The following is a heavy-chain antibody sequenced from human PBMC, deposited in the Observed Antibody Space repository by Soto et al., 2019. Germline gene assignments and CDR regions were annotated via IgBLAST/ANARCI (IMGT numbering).Heavy chain of an antibody. CDR1: GYSFTSHA. Sequence: GASVKVSCKASGYSFTSHAMHWVRQAPGQRLEWMGWINADNGDTKYSQRFQGRVTITRDTSASTVYMELSSLTCEDTAVYYCARVPGDVTTVGIDYWGQGTQVTVSS. V-gene: IGHV1-3*01. J-gene: IGHJ4*02. D-gene: IGHD4-4*01. CDR2: INADNGDT. CDR3: ARVPGDVTTVGIDY.